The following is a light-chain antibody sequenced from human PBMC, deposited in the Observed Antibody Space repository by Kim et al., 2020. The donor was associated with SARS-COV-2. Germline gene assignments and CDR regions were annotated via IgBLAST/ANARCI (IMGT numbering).Light chain of an antibody. CDR3: QAWDSNTVI. CDR1: KLGYKY. CDR2: QDK. J-gene: IGLJ2*01. V-gene: IGLV3-1*01. Sequence: SYELTQSPSVSVSPGQTANITCSGDKLGYKYTHWYQQKPGQSPVLIMYQDKKRPPGIPERFSGSNSGNTATLTISGTQAMDEADYYCQAWDSNTVIFGGG.